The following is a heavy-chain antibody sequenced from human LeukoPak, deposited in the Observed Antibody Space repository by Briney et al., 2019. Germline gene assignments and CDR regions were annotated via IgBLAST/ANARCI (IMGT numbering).Heavy chain of an antibody. D-gene: IGHD6-13*01. V-gene: IGHV5-10-1*01. CDR2: IDPSDSYT. Sequence: GESLKISCKGSGYSSTSYWISWVLQMPGKGLEWMGRIDPSDSYTNYSPSFQGHVTISADKSISTAYLQWSSLRASDTAMYYCARRYAGTDDYWGQGSLVTVSS. J-gene: IGHJ4*02. CDR1: GYSSTSYW. CDR3: ARRYAGTDDY.